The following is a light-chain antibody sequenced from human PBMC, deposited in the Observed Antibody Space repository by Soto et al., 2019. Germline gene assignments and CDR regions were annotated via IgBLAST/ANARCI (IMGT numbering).Light chain of an antibody. CDR2: DAS. CDR1: QSITSY. CDR3: QQRSNLLPFI. V-gene: IGKV3-11*01. J-gene: IGKJ5*01. Sequence: EIVLTQSPPTLSLSPGETATLSCTASQSITSYLAWYQQKPSQATRILIYDASNSATGIPDSFSGSAAGTDFLLTISSLEPDDFSVYYCQQRSNLLPFIFGQGTRVEIK.